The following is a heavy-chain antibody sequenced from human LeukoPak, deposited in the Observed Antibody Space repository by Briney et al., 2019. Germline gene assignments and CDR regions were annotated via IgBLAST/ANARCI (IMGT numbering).Heavy chain of an antibody. V-gene: IGHV1-8*01. CDR3: ARVGVWWLRTSDYYYGMDV. Sequence: ASVKVSCKASGYTFTSYDINWVRQATGQGLEWMGWMNPNSGNTGYAQKFQGRVTMTGNTSISTAYMELSSLRSEDTAVYYCARVGVWWLRTSDYYYGMDVWGQGTTVTVSS. D-gene: IGHD5-12*01. CDR2: MNPNSGNT. CDR1: GYTFTSYD. J-gene: IGHJ6*02.